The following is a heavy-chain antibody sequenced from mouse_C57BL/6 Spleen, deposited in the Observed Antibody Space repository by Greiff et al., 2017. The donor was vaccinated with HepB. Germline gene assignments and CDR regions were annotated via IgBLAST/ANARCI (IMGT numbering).Heavy chain of an antibody. CDR2: IWGDGST. CDR1: GFSLTSYG. D-gene: IGHD1-1*01. Sequence: VQLQESGPGLVAPSQSLSITCTVSGFSLTSYGVSWVRQPPGKGLEWLGVIWGDGSTNYHSALISRLSISKDNAKSQVCLKLNSLQTDDTATYYCATTVVANYFDYWGQGTTLTVSS. CDR3: ATTVVANYFDY. J-gene: IGHJ2*01. V-gene: IGHV2-3*01.